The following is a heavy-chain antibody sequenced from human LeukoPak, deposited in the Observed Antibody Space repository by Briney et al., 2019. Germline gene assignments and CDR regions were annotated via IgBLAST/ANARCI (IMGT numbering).Heavy chain of an antibody. CDR2: ISGSGTTT. CDR1: GLTFSSYA. V-gene: IGHV3-23*01. J-gene: IGHJ4*02. Sequence: PGGSLRLSCAASGLTFSSYAMTWVRQAPGKGLEWVSSISGSGTTTYFADSVKGRFTISRDNSKGSLYLQMNSLRDEDTAIYYCAQDREFNSPFRYFDHWGQGTLVTVSS. CDR3: AQDREFNSPFRYFDH. D-gene: IGHD1-14*01.